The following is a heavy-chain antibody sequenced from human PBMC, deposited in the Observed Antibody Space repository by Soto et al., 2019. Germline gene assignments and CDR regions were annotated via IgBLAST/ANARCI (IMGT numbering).Heavy chain of an antibody. V-gene: IGHV1-69*06. CDR3: ARVGGTDIVVVPAEFDY. CDR2: IIPIFGTA. J-gene: IGHJ4*02. CDR1: GGTFSSYA. D-gene: IGHD2-2*01. Sequence: QVQLVQSGAEVRKPGSSVKVSCKASGGTFSSYAISWVRQAPGQGLEWMGGIIPIFGTANYAQKFQGRVTITADKSTSTAYMELSSLRSEDTAVYYCARVGGTDIVVVPAEFDYWGQGTLVTVSS.